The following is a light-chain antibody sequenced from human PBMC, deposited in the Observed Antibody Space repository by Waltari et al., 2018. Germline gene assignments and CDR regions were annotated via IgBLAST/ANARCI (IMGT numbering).Light chain of an antibody. CDR1: QSVFSTSSNKDY. Sequence: EIVMTQSPDSLAVSLGERATINCRSSQSVFSTSSNKDYVAWYQQKPGEPPKLLISWASTRQSGVPARFSGTGSGTDFTLTITSLQTEDVAVYYCQHYYSTPYNFGQGTKLEIK. CDR2: WAS. J-gene: IGKJ2*01. V-gene: IGKV4-1*01. CDR3: QHYYSTPYN.